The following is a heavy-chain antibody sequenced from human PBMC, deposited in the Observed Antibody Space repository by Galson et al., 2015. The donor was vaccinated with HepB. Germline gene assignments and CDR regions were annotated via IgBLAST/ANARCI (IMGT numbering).Heavy chain of an antibody. CDR2: IKQDGSEK. V-gene: IGHV3-7*03. D-gene: IGHD3-10*01. CDR3: ARDDAVTVWFGELFGWFDP. J-gene: IGHJ5*02. Sequence: SLRLSCAASGFTFSSYWMSWVRQAPGKGLEWVANIKQDGSEKYYVDSVKGRFTISRDNAKNSLYLQMNSLRAEDTAVYYCARDDAVTVWFGELFGWFDPWGQGTLVTVSS. CDR1: GFTFSSYW.